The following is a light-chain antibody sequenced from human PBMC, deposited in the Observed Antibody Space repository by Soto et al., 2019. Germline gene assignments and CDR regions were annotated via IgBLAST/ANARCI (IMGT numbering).Light chain of an antibody. CDR2: DVN. CDR3: SSYTTLITVV. V-gene: IGLV2-11*01. Sequence: QSALTQPRSVSGSPGQSVTISCTGTSSDVGGYNYVSWYQQHPGKAPKVIIYDVNKRPSGVPDRFSGSKSGNTASLTISGLRPEDEADYYCSSYTTLITVVFGGGTKVTVL. CDR1: SSDVGGYNY. J-gene: IGLJ2*01.